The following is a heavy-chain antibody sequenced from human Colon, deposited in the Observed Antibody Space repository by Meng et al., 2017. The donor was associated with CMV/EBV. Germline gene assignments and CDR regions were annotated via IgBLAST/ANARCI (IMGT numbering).Heavy chain of an antibody. CDR3: ARDKGIAAGVNNYYYYGMDV. CDR1: VFSLRTSGMR. Sequence: SGPTLVKPTQTLTLTCTFSVFSLRTSGMRVSWIRQPPGKALEWLARIDWDDDTFYSTSLKTRLTVSKDTSKNQVVLTMTNMDPLDTATYYCARDKGIAAGVNNYYYYGMDVWGQGTTVTVSS. D-gene: IGHD6-13*01. J-gene: IGHJ6*02. V-gene: IGHV2-70D*14. CDR2: IDWDDDT.